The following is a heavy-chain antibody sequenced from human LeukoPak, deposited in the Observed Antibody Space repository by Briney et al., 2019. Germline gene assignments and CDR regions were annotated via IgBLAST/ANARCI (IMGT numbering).Heavy chain of an antibody. CDR2: FDPEDGET. CDR1: GYTLTELS. CDR3: ATQKTPRRSLNWYFDL. D-gene: IGHD2-15*01. J-gene: IGHJ2*01. Sequence: ASVKVSWKVSGYTLTELSMHWVRQAPGKGLEWMGGFDPEDGETIYAQKFQGRVTMTEDTSTDTAYMELSSLRSEDTAVYYCATQKTPRRSLNWYFDLWGRGTLVTVSS. V-gene: IGHV1-24*01.